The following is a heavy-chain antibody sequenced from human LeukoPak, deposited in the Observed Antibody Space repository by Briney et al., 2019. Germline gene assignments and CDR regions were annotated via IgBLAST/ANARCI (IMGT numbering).Heavy chain of an antibody. Sequence: GGSLRLSCAASGFTFSSYAMSWVRQAPGKGLEWVSAISGSGGSAYYADSVKGRFTISRDNSSNTLYLQMNSLRAEDTAVYYCAKDGADRLRDYWGQGTLVTVSS. J-gene: IGHJ4*02. V-gene: IGHV3-23*01. CDR3: AKDGADRLRDY. CDR2: ISGSGGSA. D-gene: IGHD6-6*01. CDR1: GFTFSSYA.